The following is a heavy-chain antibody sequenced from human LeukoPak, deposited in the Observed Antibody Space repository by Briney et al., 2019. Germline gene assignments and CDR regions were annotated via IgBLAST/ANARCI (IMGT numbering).Heavy chain of an antibody. CDR2: INPNSGGT. V-gene: IGHV1-2*06. CDR3: ARVTGYYYYYMDV. Sequence: GASVKVSCKASGYTFTGYYMHWVRQAPGQGLEWMGRINPNSGGTNYAQKFQGRVTMTRDTSISTAYMELSRLRSDDTAVYYCARVTGYYYYYMDVWGKGTTVTVSS. J-gene: IGHJ6*03. CDR1: GYTFTGYY. D-gene: IGHD3-10*01.